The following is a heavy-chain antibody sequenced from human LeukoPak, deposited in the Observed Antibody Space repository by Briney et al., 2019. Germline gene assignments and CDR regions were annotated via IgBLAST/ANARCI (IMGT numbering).Heavy chain of an antibody. V-gene: IGHV1-69*04. CDR1: GYTFTSYG. J-gene: IGHJ4*02. CDR3: AYYDSSGPPVY. Sequence: SVKVSCKASGYTFTSYGISWVRQAPGRGLEWMGRIIPTFGIANYAQKFQGRATITADKSTSTAYMELSSLRSEDTAVYYCAYYDSSGPPVYWGQGTLVTVSS. D-gene: IGHD3-22*01. CDR2: IIPTFGIA.